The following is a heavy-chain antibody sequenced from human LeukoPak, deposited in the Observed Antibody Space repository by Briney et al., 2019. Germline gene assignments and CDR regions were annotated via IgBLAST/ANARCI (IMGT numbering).Heavy chain of an antibody. CDR2: ISGSGVST. J-gene: IGHJ4*02. CDR3: AKIPSYYYDSSGYSNFDY. V-gene: IGHV3-23*01. CDR1: GFTFRSYA. D-gene: IGHD3-22*01. Sequence: GGSLRLSCAASGFTFRSYAMSWVRQAPGKGLEWVSAISGSGVSTYYADSVKGRYTIPRDNSKNTLYLQMNSLRAEDTAVYYCAKIPSYYYDSSGYSNFDYWGQGTLVTVSS.